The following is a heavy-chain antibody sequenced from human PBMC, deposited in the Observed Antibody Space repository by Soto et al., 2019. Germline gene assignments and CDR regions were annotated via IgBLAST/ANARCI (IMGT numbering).Heavy chain of an antibody. Sequence: QVQLQESGPGLVKPSETLSLTCTVSGGSISSYYWSWIRQPPGKGLEWIGYIYYSGSTNYNPSLKSRVTISVDTSKNQFSLKLSSVTAADTAVYYCARGRGGWFINQLLNAFDIWGQGTMVTVSP. V-gene: IGHV4-59*01. CDR2: IYYSGST. D-gene: IGHD2-2*01. CDR1: GGSISSYY. J-gene: IGHJ3*02. CDR3: ARGRGGWFINQLLNAFDI.